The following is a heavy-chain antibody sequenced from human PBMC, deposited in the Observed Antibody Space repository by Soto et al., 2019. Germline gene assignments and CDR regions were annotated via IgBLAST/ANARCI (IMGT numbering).Heavy chain of an antibody. Sequence: QVQLVQSGAEVRKPGSSVKVSCKTSGGLISKYSFNWVRQAPGQGLEWMGGVLPISGSTDYAQKFQCRLTITADRSTSTAYMELSRLRSDDTANYYCATIIVRGGPLRFEDGGQGMLISVSS. CDR3: ATIIVRGGPLRFED. D-gene: IGHD5-12*01. J-gene: IGHJ4*01. CDR1: GGLISKYS. CDR2: VLPISGST. V-gene: IGHV1-69*06.